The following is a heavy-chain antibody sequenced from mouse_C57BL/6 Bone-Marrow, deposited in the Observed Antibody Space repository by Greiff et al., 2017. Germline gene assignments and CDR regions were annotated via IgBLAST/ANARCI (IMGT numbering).Heavy chain of an antibody. Sequence: EVMLVESGGGLVKPGGSLKLSCAASGFTFSSYAMSWVRQTPEKRLEWVATISAGGSYTYYTDNVKGRFTISRDNAKNNLYLQLNHLKSEDTARYYCARGGISAWFAYWGQGTLVTVSA. CDR1: GFTFSSYA. CDR3: ARGGISAWFAY. D-gene: IGHD1-1*01. CDR2: ISAGGSYT. J-gene: IGHJ3*01. V-gene: IGHV5-4*03.